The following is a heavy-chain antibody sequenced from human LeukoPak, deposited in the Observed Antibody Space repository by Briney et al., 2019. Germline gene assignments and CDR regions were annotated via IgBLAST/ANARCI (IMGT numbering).Heavy chain of an antibody. J-gene: IGHJ6*03. Sequence: GGSLRLSCVASGFAFSNHNMDWVRQAPGKGLEWVSYISGSGDAIFYADSVRGRFTISRDNAKNSVYLQMNSLRAEDTAVYYCARSLRDPTYSGILVPMDVWGKGTTVTVSS. CDR1: GFAFSNHN. CDR2: ISGSGDAI. CDR3: ARSLRDPTYSGILVPMDV. D-gene: IGHD1-26*01. V-gene: IGHV3-48*01.